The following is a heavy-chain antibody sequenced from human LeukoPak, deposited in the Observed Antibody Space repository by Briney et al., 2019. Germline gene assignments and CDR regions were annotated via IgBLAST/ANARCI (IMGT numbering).Heavy chain of an antibody. D-gene: IGHD5-18*01. V-gene: IGHV3-21*01. CDR2: ISSSGSYI. Sequence: GGSLRLSCAASGFTFISYTINWVRQAPGKGLEWVSSISSSGSYIYYADSVMGRFTISRDNAKNSLYLQMNSLTPEDTAVYYCARAEYTYGPRGFDFWGQGTLVTVS. CDR3: ARAEYTYGPRGFDF. J-gene: IGHJ4*02. CDR1: GFTFISYT.